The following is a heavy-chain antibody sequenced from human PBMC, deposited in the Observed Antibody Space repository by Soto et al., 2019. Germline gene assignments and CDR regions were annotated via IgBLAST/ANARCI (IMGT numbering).Heavy chain of an antibody. CDR3: AKFIVPDHYYYYGMDV. CDR1: GFSSSDYA. Sequence: PGGSLRLSCAASGFSSSDYAMSWDRQAPGKGLECVSVISGSGASTHYADSVKGRFTISRDNSKNTLYLQKNSLRAEDTAVYYFAKFIVPDHYYYYGMDVWGQGTTVPVS. V-gene: IGHV3-23*01. D-gene: IGHD3-16*02. J-gene: IGHJ6*02. CDR2: ISGSGAST.